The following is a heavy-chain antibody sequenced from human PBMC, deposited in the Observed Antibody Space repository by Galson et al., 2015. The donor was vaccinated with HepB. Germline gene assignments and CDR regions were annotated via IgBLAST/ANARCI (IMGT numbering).Heavy chain of an antibody. D-gene: IGHD6-19*01. V-gene: IGHV3-30*18. CDR2: ISYDGSNK. CDR3: AKSIAVAGDLDY. CDR1: GLTLSSYG. Sequence: SLRLSCAASGLTLSSYGMHWVRQAPGKGLEWVAVISYDGSNKYYEDSVKGRFTISRDNSKNTLYLQMNSLRAEDTAVYYCAKSIAVAGDLDYWGQGTLVTVSS. J-gene: IGHJ4*02.